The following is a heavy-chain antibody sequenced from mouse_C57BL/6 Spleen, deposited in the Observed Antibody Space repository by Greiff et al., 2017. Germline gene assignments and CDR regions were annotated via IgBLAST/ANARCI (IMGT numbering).Heavy chain of an antibody. V-gene: IGHV5-4*01. CDR1: GFTFSSYA. CDR3: ARALLLDYFDY. J-gene: IGHJ2*01. D-gene: IGHD1-1*01. Sequence: EVQVVESGEGLVKPGGSLKLSCAASGFTFSSYAMSWVRQTPEKRLEWVAYISDGGSYTYYPDNVKGRFTISRDNAKNNLYLQMSHLKSEDTAMYYCARALLLDYFDYWGQGTTLTVSS. CDR2: ISDGGSYT.